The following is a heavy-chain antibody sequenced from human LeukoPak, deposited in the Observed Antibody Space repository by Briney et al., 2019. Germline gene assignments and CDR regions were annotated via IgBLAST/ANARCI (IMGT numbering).Heavy chain of an antibody. CDR2: IYTSGST. D-gene: IGHD2-15*01. CDR1: GGSISSYY. J-gene: IGHJ5*02. CDR3: ARLLGYCSGGSCLNWFDP. V-gene: IGHV4-4*07. Sequence: SETLSLTCTVSGGSISSYYWSWIRQPAGKGLEWIGRIYTSGSTNYNPSLKSRATMSVDTSKNQFSLKLSSVTAADTAVYYCARLLGYCSGGSCLNWFDPWGQGTLVTVSS.